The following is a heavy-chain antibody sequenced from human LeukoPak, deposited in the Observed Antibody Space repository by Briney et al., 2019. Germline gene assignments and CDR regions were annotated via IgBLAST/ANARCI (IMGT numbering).Heavy chain of an antibody. Sequence: SETLSLTCAGSIDSTRGNYWSWVRQSPGKGLEWIGEVHRSGRTNYMPSLKSRVTISIDNSKDQISLDLASVTAADTAVYYCATEILGAPTPGAYWGQGTLVTVSS. CDR3: ATEILGAPTPGAY. CDR2: VHRSGRT. D-gene: IGHD2-8*02. J-gene: IGHJ4*02. V-gene: IGHV4-4*02. CDR1: IDSTRGNY.